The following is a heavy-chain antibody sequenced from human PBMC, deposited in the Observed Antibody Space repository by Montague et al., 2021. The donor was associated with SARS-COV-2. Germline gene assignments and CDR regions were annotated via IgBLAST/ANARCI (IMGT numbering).Heavy chain of an antibody. CDR1: SDSISSRSYC. Sequence: SETLSLTCSVSSDSISSRSYCWAWIRQSPGKGLEWIGNICYGGSTYYNPSLRSRVVMSAETSKSQFSLKLYSVTAADTSIYYCARRRDRSTVVSPAVFDLWGKGKMVIVSS. J-gene: IGHJ3*01. V-gene: IGHV4-39*01. D-gene: IGHD4-23*01. CDR3: ARRRDRSTVVSPAVFDL. CDR2: ICYGGST.